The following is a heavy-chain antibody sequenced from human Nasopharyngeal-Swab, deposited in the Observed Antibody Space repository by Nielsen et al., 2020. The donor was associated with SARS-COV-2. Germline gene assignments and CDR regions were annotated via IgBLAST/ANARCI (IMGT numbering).Heavy chain of an antibody. CDR1: GFTVSSNY. J-gene: IGHJ6*03. D-gene: IGHD6-13*01. V-gene: IGHV3-66*01. CDR3: AGSSFDYYYYYVDV. Sequence: GGSLRLSCAASGFTVSSNYMSWVRQAPGKGLEWVSVIYSGGSTYYADSVKGRFTISRDNSKNTLYLQMNSLRAKDTAVYYCAGSSFDYYYYYVDVWGKGITVTVSS. CDR2: IYSGGST.